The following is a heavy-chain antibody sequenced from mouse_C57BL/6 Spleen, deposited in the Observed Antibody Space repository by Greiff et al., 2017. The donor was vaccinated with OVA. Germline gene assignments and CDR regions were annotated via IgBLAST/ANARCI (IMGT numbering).Heavy chain of an antibody. V-gene: IGHV1-53*01. J-gene: IGHJ4*01. Sequence: QVQLQQPGTELVKPGASVKLSCKASGYTFTSYWMHWVKQRPGQGLEWIGNINPSNGGTNYNEKFKSKATLTVDKSSSTAYMQLSSLTSEDSAVYYCARGYYDYDKDYYAMDYWGQGTSVTVSS. CDR1: GYTFTSYW. D-gene: IGHD2-4*01. CDR3: ARGYYDYDKDYYAMDY. CDR2: INPSNGGT.